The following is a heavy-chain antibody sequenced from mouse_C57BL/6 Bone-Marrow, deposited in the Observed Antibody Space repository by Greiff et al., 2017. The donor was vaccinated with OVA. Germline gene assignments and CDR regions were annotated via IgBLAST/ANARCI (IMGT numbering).Heavy chain of an antibody. V-gene: IGHV1-15*01. D-gene: IGHD2-3*01. CDR3: TRSDDGYYRYWFAY. CDR2: IDPETGGT. J-gene: IGHJ3*01. CDR1: GYTFTDYE. Sequence: QVQLQQSGAELVRPGASVTLSCKASGYTFTDYEMHWVKQTPVHGLEWIGAIDPETGGTAYNQKFKGKAILTADKSSSTAYMELRSLTSEDSAVYYCTRSDDGYYRYWFAYWGQGTVVTVSA.